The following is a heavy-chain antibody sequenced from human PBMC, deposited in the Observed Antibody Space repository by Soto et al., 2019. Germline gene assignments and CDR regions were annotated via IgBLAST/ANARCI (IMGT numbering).Heavy chain of an antibody. CDR1: GYIFSSFY. CDR3: ARDIFGHVDAFDL. Sequence: ASVKVSCKASGYIFSSFYINWVRQAPGQGLEWMGWTGGYSGNSKYAQKFQGRVTMTTDTSTNAGYMEMRSLTSDDTAVYYCARDIFGHVDAFDLWGQGTMVTVSS. J-gene: IGHJ3*01. CDR2: TGGYSGNS. V-gene: IGHV1-18*01. D-gene: IGHD3-3*02.